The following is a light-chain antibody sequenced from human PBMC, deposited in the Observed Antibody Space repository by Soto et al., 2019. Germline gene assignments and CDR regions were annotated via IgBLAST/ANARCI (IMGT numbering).Light chain of an antibody. CDR1: RGHSSYA. Sequence: QSALTQSPSASASLGASVKLTCTLSRGHSSYAIAWHQQQPEKGPRYLMKLNSDGSHSKGDGIPDRFSGSSSGAERYLTISSLQSEDEADYYCQTWGTGIHYVFGTGTKLTVL. V-gene: IGLV4-69*01. CDR2: LNSDGSH. J-gene: IGLJ1*01. CDR3: QTWGTGIHYV.